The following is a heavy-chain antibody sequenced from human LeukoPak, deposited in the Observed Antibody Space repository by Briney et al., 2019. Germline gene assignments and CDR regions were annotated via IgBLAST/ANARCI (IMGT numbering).Heavy chain of an antibody. CDR3: GRISTYSRYVDY. CDR1: GYTFTGYY. Sequence: ASVKVSCKASGYTFTGYYMHWVRQAPGQGLEWMGWINPNSGGTNYAQKFQGRVTMTRDTSISTAYMELSRLRSDDTAVYYCGRISTYSRYVDYWGQGTLVTVSS. D-gene: IGHD4-11*01. J-gene: IGHJ4*02. V-gene: IGHV1-2*02. CDR2: INPNSGGT.